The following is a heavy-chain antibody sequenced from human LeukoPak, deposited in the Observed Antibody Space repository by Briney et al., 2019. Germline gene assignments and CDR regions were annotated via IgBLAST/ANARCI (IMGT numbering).Heavy chain of an antibody. CDR3: ARVGNYGVDV. V-gene: IGHV3-73*01. D-gene: IGHD1-26*01. CDR2: ITTKANRYAT. J-gene: IGHJ6*02. CDR1: GFTFSGCD. Sequence: AGGSLRLSCAASGFTFSGCDMHWVRQASGKGLEWVGRITTKANRYATAYAASLKGRFTISRHVSKNTAYLQMNSLRTEDTAVYYCARVGNYGVDVWGQGTTVTVSS.